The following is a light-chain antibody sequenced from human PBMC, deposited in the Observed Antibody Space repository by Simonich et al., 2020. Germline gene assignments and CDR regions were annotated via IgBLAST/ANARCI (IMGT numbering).Light chain of an antibody. CDR2: EGS. J-gene: IGKJ1*01. Sequence: DIVMTQTPLSLSVTPGQPASISCKSSQSLLHSDGTTYLYWYLQKPGQSPQLLIYEGSNRFSGVPDRFSGSGSGTDFTLKISRVEAEDVGVYYCMQSIQLPWTFGQGTKVEIK. V-gene: IGKV2D-29*02. CDR3: MQSIQLPWT. CDR1: QSLLHSDGTTY.